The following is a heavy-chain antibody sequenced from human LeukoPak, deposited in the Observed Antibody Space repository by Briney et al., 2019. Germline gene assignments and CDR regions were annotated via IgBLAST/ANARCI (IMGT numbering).Heavy chain of an antibody. CDR1: GSSISSYY. D-gene: IGHD1-26*01. CDR3: ARHGGSYSYDY. V-gene: IGHV4-59*08. CDR2: IYYIGST. J-gene: IGHJ4*02. Sequence: SQSLSLTCTVSGSSISSYYWSWIRQAPGKGLEWIGNIYYIGSTNYNPSLKTLSTISADPSKNQLSLKLSSVTAADTAVYYCARHGGSYSYDYWGQGTLVTVSS.